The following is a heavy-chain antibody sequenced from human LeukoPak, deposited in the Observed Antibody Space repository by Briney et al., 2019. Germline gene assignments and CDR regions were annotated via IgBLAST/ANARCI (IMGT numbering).Heavy chain of an antibody. V-gene: IGHV5-51*01. CDR1: GYSFTSYW. J-gene: IGHJ4*02. CDR2: IYPGVSGT. CDR3: ARHVDYGGNSGSLDY. D-gene: IGHD4-23*01. Sequence: GESLKISCKCSGYSFTSYWIGWVRQMPGKGLEWMGVIYPGVSGTRYSPSFQGQVTISADKSLSTAYLQWSSLKAPHTPLYFCARHVDYGGNSGSLDYWGQGTLVTVSS.